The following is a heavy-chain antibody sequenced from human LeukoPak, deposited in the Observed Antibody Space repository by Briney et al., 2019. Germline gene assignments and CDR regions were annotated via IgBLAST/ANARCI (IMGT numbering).Heavy chain of an antibody. V-gene: IGHV1-8*03. CDR2: MNPNSGNT. Sequence: ASVKVSCKASGYTFTSYDINWVRQATGQGLEWMGWMNPNSGNTGYAQKFQGRVTITRNTSISTAYMELSSLRSEDTAVYYCARAPDYYDPIDYWGQGTLVTVSS. CDR3: ARAPDYYDPIDY. CDR1: GYTFTSYD. D-gene: IGHD3-22*01. J-gene: IGHJ4*02.